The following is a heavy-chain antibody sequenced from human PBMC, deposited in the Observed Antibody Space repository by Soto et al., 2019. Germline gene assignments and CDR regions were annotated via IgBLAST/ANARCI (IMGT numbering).Heavy chain of an antibody. D-gene: IGHD5-12*01. CDR3: AHVYGGYDNFDY. V-gene: IGHV2-5*02. CDR2: IYWDDDK. CDR1: GFSLSTSGVG. Sequence: QITLKESGPSLVKPTQTLTLTCTFSGFSLSTSGVGVGWIRQPPGKALEWLALIYWDDDKRYSPSLKSRLTITKDTSKNQVVLTMTNMDPVDTATYYCAHVYGGYDNFDYWGQGTLVTVSS. J-gene: IGHJ4*02.